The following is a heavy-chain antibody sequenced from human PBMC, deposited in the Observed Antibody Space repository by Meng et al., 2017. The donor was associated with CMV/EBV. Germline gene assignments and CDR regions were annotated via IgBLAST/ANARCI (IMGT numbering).Heavy chain of an antibody. D-gene: IGHD6-19*01. Sequence: ASVKVSCKASGYTFTGYYMHWVRQAPGQGLEWTGWINPNSGGTNYAQKFQGRVTMTRDTSISTAYMELSRLRSDDTAVYYCARDLRAVGAFDIWGQGTMVTVSS. CDR2: INPNSGGT. CDR1: GYTFTGYY. CDR3: ARDLRAVGAFDI. V-gene: IGHV1-2*02. J-gene: IGHJ3*02.